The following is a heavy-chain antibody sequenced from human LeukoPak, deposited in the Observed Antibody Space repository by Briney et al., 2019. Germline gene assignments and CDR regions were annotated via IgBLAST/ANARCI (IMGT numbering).Heavy chain of an antibody. CDR1: GGSLSSGSYY. V-gene: IGHV4-61*02. CDR3: ARAHDSSDYYYSYFDY. Sequence: SQTLSLTCTVSGGSLSSGSYYWSWIRQPAGKGLEWFGRIYTSGSTNYHPSLKSRVTISVDTSKNQFSLKLSSVSAANTAVYYGARAHDSSDYYYSYFDYWGQGTLVTVSS. CDR2: IYTSGST. J-gene: IGHJ4*02. D-gene: IGHD3-22*01.